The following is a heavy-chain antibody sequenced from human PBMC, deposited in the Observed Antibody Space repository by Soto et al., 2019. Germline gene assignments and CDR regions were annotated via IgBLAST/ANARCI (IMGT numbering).Heavy chain of an antibody. CDR1: GFTFSGYC. CDR3: ARDSHVGGGRQLTADY. V-gene: IGHV3-33*01. J-gene: IGHJ4*02. D-gene: IGHD3-10*01. Sequence: PGGSLRLSCSASGFTFSGYCMHWVRQAPGKGLEWVAVIWYDGSNKYYAESVKGRFTISRDNSKNTLYLQMNNLRAEDTAVYYCARDSHVGGGRQLTADYWGQGTLVTVSS. CDR2: IWYDGSNK.